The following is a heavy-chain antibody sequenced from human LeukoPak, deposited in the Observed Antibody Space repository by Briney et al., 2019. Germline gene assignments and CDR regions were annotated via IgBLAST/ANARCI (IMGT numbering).Heavy chain of an antibody. CDR3: AREGQSVKHYYYYGMDV. V-gene: IGHV4-4*07. CDR1: GGSISSYY. CDR2: IYTSGST. J-gene: IGHJ6*02. Sequence: SGTLSLTCTVSGGSISSYYWSWIRQPAGKGLEWIGRIYTSGSTNYNPSLKSRVTISVDTSKNQFSLKLSSVTAADTAVYYCAREGQSVKHYYYYGMDVWGQGTTVTVSS.